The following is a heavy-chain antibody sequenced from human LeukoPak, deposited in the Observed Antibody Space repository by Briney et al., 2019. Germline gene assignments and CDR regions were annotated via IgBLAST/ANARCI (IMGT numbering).Heavy chain of an antibody. CDR2: IEVGGAIT. V-gene: IGHV3-23*05. CDR3: AKPLGGSYLFDR. CDR1: GFTFSSYA. J-gene: IGHJ5*02. D-gene: IGHD1-26*01. Sequence: GSLILSCAASGFTFSSYAMTWVRRAPGKGLEWVSTIEVGGAITHYAASVKGRFTISRDTSRKILYLQMDSLRPEDTAVYYCAKPLGGSYLFDRWGQGTLVTVSS.